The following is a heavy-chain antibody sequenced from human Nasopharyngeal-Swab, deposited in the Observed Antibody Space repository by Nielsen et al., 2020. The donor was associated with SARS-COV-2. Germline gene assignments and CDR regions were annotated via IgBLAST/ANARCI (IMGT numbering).Heavy chain of an antibody. CDR2: INHSGST. Sequence: GSLRLSCAVYGGSFSGYYWSWIRHLPGKGLEWIGEINHSGSTTYNPSLKSRVTISVDTSKNQFSLKLSSVTAADTAVYYCARGVYDFWSGYYGWFDPWGQGPLVTVSS. D-gene: IGHD3-3*01. CDR1: GGSFSGYY. V-gene: IGHV4-34*01. CDR3: ARGVYDFWSGYYGWFDP. J-gene: IGHJ5*02.